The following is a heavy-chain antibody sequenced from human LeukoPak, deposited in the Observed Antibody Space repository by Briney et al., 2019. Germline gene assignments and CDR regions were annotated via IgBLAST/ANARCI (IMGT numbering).Heavy chain of an antibody. CDR2: INPNSGGT. Sequence: ASVKVSCKASGYTFTGYYMHWVRQAPGQGLEWMGWINPNSGGTNYAQKFQGRVTMTRDTSISTAYMELSRLRSDDTAVYYCARSHSSGWKYYFDYWGQGTLVTVSS. CDR1: GYTFTGYY. J-gene: IGHJ4*02. CDR3: ARSHSSGWKYYFDY. V-gene: IGHV1-2*02. D-gene: IGHD6-19*01.